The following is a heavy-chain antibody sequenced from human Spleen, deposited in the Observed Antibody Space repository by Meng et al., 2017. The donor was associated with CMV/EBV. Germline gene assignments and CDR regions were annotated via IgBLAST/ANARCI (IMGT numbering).Heavy chain of an antibody. V-gene: IGHV4-34*01. J-gene: IGHJ4*02. CDR1: YD. CDR2: INHSGST. D-gene: IGHD2-8*01. CDR3: ARARYCTNGVCYRNIWRIYYFDY. Sequence: YDWSWNRQPPGKGLEWIGEINHSGSTNYNPSLKSRVAISVDTSKNEFSLKLSSVTAADTAVYYCARARYCTNGVCYRNIWRIYYFDYWGQGTLVTVSS.